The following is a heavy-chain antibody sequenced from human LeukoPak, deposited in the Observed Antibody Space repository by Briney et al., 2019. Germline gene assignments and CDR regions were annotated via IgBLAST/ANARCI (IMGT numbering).Heavy chain of an antibody. D-gene: IGHD6-19*01. CDR1: GYTFTGYY. J-gene: IGHJ1*01. Sequence: GASVKVSCKASGYTFTGYYMHWVRQAPGQGLEWMGWINPNSGGTNYAQKFQGRVTMTRDTSISTAYMEPSRLRSDDTAVYYCARSGSSGARAHFQHWGQGTLVTVSS. CDR3: ARSGSSGARAHFQH. CDR2: INPNSGGT. V-gene: IGHV1-2*02.